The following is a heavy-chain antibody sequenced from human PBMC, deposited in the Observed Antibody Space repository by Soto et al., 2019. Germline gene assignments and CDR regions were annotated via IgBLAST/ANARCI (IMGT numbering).Heavy chain of an antibody. V-gene: IGHV4-39*01. Sequence: PSETLSLTCTVSGGSISSSSYYWGWIRQPPGKGLEWIGSIYYSGSTYYNPSLKSRVTISVDTSKNQFSLKLSSVTAADTAVYYCARRATVTTLGWFDPWGQGTLVTVSS. D-gene: IGHD4-17*01. CDR1: GGSISSSSYY. CDR2: IYYSGST. CDR3: ARRATVTTLGWFDP. J-gene: IGHJ5*02.